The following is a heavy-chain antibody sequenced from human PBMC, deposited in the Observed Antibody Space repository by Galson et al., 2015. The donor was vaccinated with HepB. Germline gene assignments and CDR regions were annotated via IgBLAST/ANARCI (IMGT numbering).Heavy chain of an antibody. Sequence: SVKVSCKASGGTFSSYAISWVRQAPGQGLEWMGGIIPILGIANYAQKFKGRVTITADKSTSTAYMELSSLRSEDTAVYYCASFIRGIAARHYYYYYMDVWGKGTTVTVSS. CDR3: ASFIRGIAARHYYYYYMDV. CDR2: IIPILGIA. CDR1: GGTFSSYA. D-gene: IGHD6-6*01. J-gene: IGHJ6*03. V-gene: IGHV1-69*10.